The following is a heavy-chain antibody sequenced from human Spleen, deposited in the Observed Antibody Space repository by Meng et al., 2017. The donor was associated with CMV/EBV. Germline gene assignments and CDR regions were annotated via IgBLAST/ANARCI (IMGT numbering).Heavy chain of an antibody. Sequence: SCKVSGNIFANSYMHWVRQAPGKGLEWLGLVDPKNGVALYAERFQGRVTITADTSTDTTYMELSSLTSEDTAVYYCATPYYYGSFDPWGQGTLVTVSS. CDR1: GNIFANSY. V-gene: IGHV1-69-2*01. CDR3: ATPYYYGSFDP. CDR2: VDPKNGVA. J-gene: IGHJ5*02. D-gene: IGHD3-10*01.